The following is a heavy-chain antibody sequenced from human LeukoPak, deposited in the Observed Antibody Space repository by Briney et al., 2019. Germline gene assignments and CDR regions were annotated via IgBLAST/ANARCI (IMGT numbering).Heavy chain of an antibody. D-gene: IGHD4-17*01. CDR3: AKDNYDYGDYDGGDY. J-gene: IGHJ4*02. CDR1: GFTFSNYG. CDR2: IRYEESNK. Sequence: GGALRLSRVATGFTFSNYGMLWVRQAQRKGLEWLALIRYEESNKYYADSVKGRFTISRDNSKNTLYLQMNSLRAEDTAVYYCAKDNYDYGDYDGGDYGGQGTLVTVSS. V-gene: IGHV3-30*02.